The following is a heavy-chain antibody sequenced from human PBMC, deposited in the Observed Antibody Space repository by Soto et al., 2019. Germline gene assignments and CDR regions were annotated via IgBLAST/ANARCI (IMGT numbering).Heavy chain of an antibody. J-gene: IGHJ6*03. CDR2: ISYDGSNK. D-gene: IGHD6-13*01. Sequence: QVQLVESGGGVVQPGRSLRLSCAASGFTFSSYGMHWVRQAPGKGLEWVAVISYDGSNKYYADSVKGRFTISRDNSKNTLYLQMNSLRAEDTALYYCAKDQNRWSRGYYYYMDVWGKGTTVTVSS. V-gene: IGHV3-30*18. CDR3: AKDQNRWSRGYYYYMDV. CDR1: GFTFSSYG.